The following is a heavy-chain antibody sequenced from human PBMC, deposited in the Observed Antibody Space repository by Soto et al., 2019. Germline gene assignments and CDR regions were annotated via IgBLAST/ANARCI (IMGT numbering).Heavy chain of an antibody. CDR2: IYYSGST. D-gene: IGHD6-13*01. J-gene: IGHJ4*02. CDR1: GGSVSSGSYY. V-gene: IGHV4-61*01. Sequence: SETLSLTCTVSGGSVSSGSYYWGWIRQPPGKGLEYIGYIYYSGSTNYNPSLKSRVTISVDTSKNQFSLKLSSVTAADKAVYYCARVRSSWGRVNYFDYWGQGTLVTVSS. CDR3: ARVRSSWGRVNYFDY.